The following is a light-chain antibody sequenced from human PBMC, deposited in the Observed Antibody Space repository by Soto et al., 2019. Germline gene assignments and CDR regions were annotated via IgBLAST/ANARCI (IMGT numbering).Light chain of an antibody. J-gene: IGKJ1*01. Sequence: DIQMTQSPSTLSASVGDGVAVTCRAGQPINNLVVWYQQKPGKAPKLLIYKASKLESGVPPRFSGSGSGTDFILTINSLQPDDFATYYCQQYYSYPWTFGQGTKVEIK. CDR2: KAS. CDR1: QPINNL. CDR3: QQYYSYPWT. V-gene: IGKV1-5*03.